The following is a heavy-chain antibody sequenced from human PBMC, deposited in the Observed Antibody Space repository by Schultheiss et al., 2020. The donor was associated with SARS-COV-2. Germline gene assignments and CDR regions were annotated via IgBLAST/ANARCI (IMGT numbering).Heavy chain of an antibody. Sequence: SQTLSLTCTVSGGSISSYYWSWIRQPPGKGLEWIGYIYYSGSTNYNPSLKSRVTISVDTSKNQFSLKLSSVTAADTAVYYCARTGVVPAAYYYYYYMDVWGKGTTVTVSS. J-gene: IGHJ6*03. CDR3: ARTGVVPAAYYYYYYMDV. D-gene: IGHD2-2*01. CDR1: GGSISSYY. V-gene: IGHV4-59*08. CDR2: IYYSGST.